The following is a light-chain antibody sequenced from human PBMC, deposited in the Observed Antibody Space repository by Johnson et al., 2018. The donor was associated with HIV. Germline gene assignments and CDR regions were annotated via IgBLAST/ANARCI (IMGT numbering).Light chain of an antibody. CDR1: SSNIGNNY. J-gene: IGLJ1*01. V-gene: IGLV1-51*01. CDR2: DNN. CDR3: GTWDSSLSARYV. Sequence: QSELTQPPSVSAAPGQKVTISCSGSSSNIGNNYVSWYQQLPGTAPKLLIYDNNKRPSGIPDRFSGSKSGTSATLGITGLQTGDEADYYCGTWDSSLSARYVFGTGTKVTVL.